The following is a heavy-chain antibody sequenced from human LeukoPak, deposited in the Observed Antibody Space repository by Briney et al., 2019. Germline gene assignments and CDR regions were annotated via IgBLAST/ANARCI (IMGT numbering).Heavy chain of an antibody. V-gene: IGHV1-2*02. J-gene: IGHJ5*02. Sequence: ASVKVSCKASGYTFTGYYMHWVRQAPGQGLEWMGWINPNSGGTNYAQKFQGRVTMTRDTSISTAYMELSRLRSDDTAVYYCARLFQWANWFDPWGQGTLVTVSS. CDR3: ARLFQWANWFDP. CDR1: GYTFTGYY. CDR2: INPNSGGT. D-gene: IGHD1-26*01.